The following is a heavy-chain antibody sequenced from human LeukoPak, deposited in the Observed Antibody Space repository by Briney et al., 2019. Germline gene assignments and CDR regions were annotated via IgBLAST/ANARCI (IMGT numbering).Heavy chain of an antibody. D-gene: IGHD3-10*01. V-gene: IGHV3-7*01. CDR2: IKQDGSEK. J-gene: IGHJ4*02. CDR1: GFTLSSYW. CDR3: ARSTFGSGSYGFDY. Sequence: GGSLRLSCAASGFTLSSYWMSCVRQAPGKGLEGLANIKQDGSEKYYVDSVKGRFTIPRDNAKNSLYLKMNSMRDEDTAVYYCARSTFGSGSYGFDYWGQGTLVTVSS.